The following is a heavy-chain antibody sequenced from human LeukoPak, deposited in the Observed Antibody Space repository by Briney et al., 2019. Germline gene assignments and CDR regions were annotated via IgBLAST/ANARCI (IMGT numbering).Heavy chain of an antibody. CDR1: GGSISSSSYY. D-gene: IGHD4-23*01. CDR3: ARATTVVTAFDY. V-gene: IGHV4-39*01. J-gene: IGHJ4*02. Sequence: PSETLSLTCTVSGGSISSSSYYWGWIRQPPGKGLEWIGSIYYSGSTYYNPSLKSRVTISVDTSKNQFSLKLSSVTAADTAVYYCARATTVVTAFDYWGQGTLVTVSS. CDR2: IYYSGST.